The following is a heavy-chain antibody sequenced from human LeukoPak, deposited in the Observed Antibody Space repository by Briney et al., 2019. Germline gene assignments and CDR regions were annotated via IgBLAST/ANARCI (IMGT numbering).Heavy chain of an antibody. CDR3: ARLPYSWGLDS. J-gene: IGHJ4*02. V-gene: IGHV3-7*01. Sequence: GGSLRLSCAASGFTFSSYGMHWVRQAPGKGLEWVANIKQDGSESHYVDSVKGRFTISRDNAKNSLYPQMNSLRAEDTAVYYCARLPYSWGLDSWGQGARVTVSS. CDR1: GFTFSSYG. D-gene: IGHD1-26*01. CDR2: IKQDGSES.